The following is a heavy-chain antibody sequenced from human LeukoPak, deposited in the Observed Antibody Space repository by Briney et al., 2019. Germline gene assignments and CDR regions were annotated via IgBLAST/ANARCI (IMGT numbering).Heavy chain of an antibody. CDR1: GFTFSSYT. D-gene: IGHD6-6*01. Sequence: PGRSLRLSCVASGFTFSSYTMHWVRQAPGKGLEWVAVISHDGSKKYHADSVKGRFTISRDNSKNTLYLQMNSLRAEDTAVYYCARVASRAYLQYFFDYWGQGTLVTVTS. V-gene: IGHV3-30-3*01. J-gene: IGHJ4*02. CDR2: ISHDGSKK. CDR3: ARVASRAYLQYFFDY.